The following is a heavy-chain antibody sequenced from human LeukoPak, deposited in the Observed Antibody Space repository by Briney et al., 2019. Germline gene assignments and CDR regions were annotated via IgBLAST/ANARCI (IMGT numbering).Heavy chain of an antibody. CDR2: ISGSGGTT. Sequence: GESLKISCAASGFTFNNYAMSWVRQAPGKGLEWVSAISGSGGTTYYADSVKGRFTISRDNSKNTLYLQMDSLRAEDTAVYYCAKKLVIAVTGWLTSMDVWGQGTTVTVSS. CDR3: AKKLVIAVTGWLTSMDV. CDR1: GFTFNNYA. J-gene: IGHJ6*02. V-gene: IGHV3-23*01. D-gene: IGHD6-13*01.